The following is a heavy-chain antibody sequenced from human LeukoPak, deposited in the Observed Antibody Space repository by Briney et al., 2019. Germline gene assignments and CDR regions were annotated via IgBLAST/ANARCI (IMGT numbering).Heavy chain of an antibody. J-gene: IGHJ4*02. Sequence: GGSLRLSCAASGFTVSSNYMSWVRQAPGKGLEWVSVIYSGGSTYYADSVKGRFTISRDNSKNTLYLQMNSLRAEDTAVYYCARGEFGYSYGPLDYWGRGTLVTVSS. CDR3: ARGEFGYSYGPLDY. V-gene: IGHV3-53*01. CDR2: IYSGGST. CDR1: GFTVSSNY. D-gene: IGHD5-18*01.